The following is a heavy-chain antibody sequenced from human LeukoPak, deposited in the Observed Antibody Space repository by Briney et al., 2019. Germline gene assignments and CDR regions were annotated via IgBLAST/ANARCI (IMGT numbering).Heavy chain of an antibody. CDR1: GVTFDDYA. CDR3: AKDENRWLAPHAFDI. D-gene: IGHD5-24*01. CDR2: IDWNGFNK. V-gene: IGHV3-9*03. J-gene: IGHJ3*02. Sequence: GGSLRLSCAASGVTFDDYAIHWVRLAPGEGLGWVSGIDWNGFNKDYADSVKGRFTISRDNAKNSLYLQMNSLSSEDMALYFCAKDENRWLAPHAFDIWGQGTMVTVSS.